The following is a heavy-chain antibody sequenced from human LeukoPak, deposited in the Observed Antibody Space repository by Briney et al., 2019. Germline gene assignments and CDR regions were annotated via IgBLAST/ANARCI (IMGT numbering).Heavy chain of an antibody. V-gene: IGHV3-23*01. CDR1: GFTFSSYA. D-gene: IGHD1-1*01. CDR2: ISGSGGSA. CDR3: AKDQSTYNRNYYYGMDV. J-gene: IGHJ6*02. Sequence: GGSLRLSCAASGFTFSSYAMSWVRQAPGKGLEWVSAISGSGGSAYYADSVKGRFTISRDNSKNTLYLQMNSLRAEDTAVYYCAKDQSTYNRNYYYGMDVWGQGTTVTVSS.